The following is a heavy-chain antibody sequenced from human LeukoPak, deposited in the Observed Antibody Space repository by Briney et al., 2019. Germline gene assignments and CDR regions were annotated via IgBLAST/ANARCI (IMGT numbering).Heavy chain of an antibody. CDR1: GGSFSGYY. J-gene: IGHJ5*02. CDR3: ARRKNGYDSSGYRRGWFDP. Sequence: SETLSLTCAVYGGSFSGYYWSWIRQPPGKGLEWIGEINHSGSTNYNPSLKSRVTISVDTSKNQFSLKLSSVTAADTAVYYCARRKNGYDSSGYRRGWFDPWGQGTLVTVSS. D-gene: IGHD3-22*01. CDR2: INHSGST. V-gene: IGHV4-34*01.